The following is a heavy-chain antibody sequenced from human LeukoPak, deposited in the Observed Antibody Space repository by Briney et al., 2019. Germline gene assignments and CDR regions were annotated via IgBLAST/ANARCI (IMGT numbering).Heavy chain of an antibody. CDR2: IWYDGSNK. CDR1: GFTFSSYG. D-gene: IGHD3-10*01. J-gene: IGHJ4*02. V-gene: IGHV3-33*08. Sequence: GGSLTLSCAASGFTFSSYGMHWVRQAPGKGLEWVAVIWYDGSNKYYADSVKGRFTISRDNSKNTLYLQMNSLRAEDTAVYYCARDGNYYGSGSCGYWGQGTLVTVSS. CDR3: ARDGNYYGSGSCGY.